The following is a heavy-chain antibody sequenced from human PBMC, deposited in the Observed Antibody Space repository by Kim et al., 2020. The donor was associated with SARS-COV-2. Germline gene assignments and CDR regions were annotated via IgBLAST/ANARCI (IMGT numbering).Heavy chain of an antibody. V-gene: IGHV4-4*02. D-gene: IGHD1-7*01. J-gene: IGHJ4*02. CDR3: ARESGTTNNCFDY. Sequence: YIPCLESRVTISVDKSRNQFSLRLSSVTAADTAVYYCARESGTTNNCFDYWGQGTLVTVSS.